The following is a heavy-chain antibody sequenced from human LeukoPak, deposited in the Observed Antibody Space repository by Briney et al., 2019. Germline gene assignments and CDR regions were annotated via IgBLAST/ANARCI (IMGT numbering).Heavy chain of an antibody. V-gene: IGHV3-23*01. CDR3: ATDPGTMIVVP. CDR1: GFTFSSYV. J-gene: IGHJ4*02. CDR2: ISDSGDST. D-gene: IGHD3-22*01. Sequence: GGSLRLSCAASGFTFSSYVMTWFRQAPGKGLEWVPVISDSGDSTYYADSVKGRFTISRDNSKNTLYLQMSSLRAEDTAVYYCATDPGTMIVVPWGQGTLVTVSS.